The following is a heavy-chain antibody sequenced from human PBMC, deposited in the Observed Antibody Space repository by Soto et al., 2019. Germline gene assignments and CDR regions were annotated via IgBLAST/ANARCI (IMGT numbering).Heavy chain of an antibody. Sequence: GGSLRLSCAASGFTFSDYYMSWIRQAPGKGLEWVSYISSSSSYTNYADSVKGRFTISRDNAKNSLYLQMNSLRAEDTAVYYCARGDQYCSGGSCYSISYWGQGTLVTVSS. CDR1: GFTFSDYY. CDR2: ISSSSSYT. J-gene: IGHJ4*02. V-gene: IGHV3-11*06. D-gene: IGHD2-15*01. CDR3: ARGDQYCSGGSCYSISY.